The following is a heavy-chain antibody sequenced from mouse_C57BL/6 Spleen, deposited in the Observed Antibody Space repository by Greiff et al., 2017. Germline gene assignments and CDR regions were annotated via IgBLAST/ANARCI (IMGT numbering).Heavy chain of an antibody. CDR3: ARRAGYYDDAYSMDY. V-gene: IGHV1-50*01. D-gene: IGHD2-4*01. CDR1: GYTFTSYW. Sequence: QVQLQQPGAELVKPGASVKLSCKASGYTFTSYWMQWVKQRPGQGLEWIGEIDPSDSYTNYNQKFKGKATLTVDTSSSTAYMQLSSLTSEDSAVYYGARRAGYYDDAYSMDYWGQGTSVTVSS. J-gene: IGHJ4*01. CDR2: IDPSDSYT.